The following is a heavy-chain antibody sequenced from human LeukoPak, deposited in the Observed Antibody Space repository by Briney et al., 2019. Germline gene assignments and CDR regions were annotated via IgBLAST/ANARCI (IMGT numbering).Heavy chain of an antibody. CDR2: IHYSGST. CDR1: GGSISSYY. Sequence: PSETLSLTCTVSGGSISSYYWSWIRQPPGKGLEWIGYIHYSGSTNYNPSLKSRVTISVDTSKNQFSLKPSSVTAADTAVYYCARVKEGFDIWGQGTMVTVSS. CDR3: ARVKEGFDI. V-gene: IGHV4-59*01. J-gene: IGHJ3*02. D-gene: IGHD4-23*01.